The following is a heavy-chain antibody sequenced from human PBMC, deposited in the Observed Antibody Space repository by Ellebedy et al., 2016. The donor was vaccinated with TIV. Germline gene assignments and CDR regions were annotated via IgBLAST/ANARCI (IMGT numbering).Heavy chain of an antibody. D-gene: IGHD5-18*01. V-gene: IGHV4-59*08. CDR2: LYYSGNT. CDR1: GGSISSYY. Sequence: MPSETLSLTCTVSGGSISSYYWSWIRQPPGKGLEWIGYLYYSGNTNYNPSLKSRVTISVDTSKNQFSLKLSSVTAADTAVYYCARIQPEDWFDPWGQGTTVTVSS. CDR3: ARIQPEDWFDP. J-gene: IGHJ5*01.